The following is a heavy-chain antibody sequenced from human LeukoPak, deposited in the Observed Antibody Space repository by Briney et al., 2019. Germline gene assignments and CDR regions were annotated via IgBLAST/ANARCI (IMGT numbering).Heavy chain of an antibody. Sequence: SETLSLTCTVAGGSISSYYWSWIRQPPGKGLEWIGYIYYSGGTNYNPSLKSRVTISVDTFKNQFSLKLSSVTAADTAVYYCARHGYSSGSLAWFDPWGQGTQVTVSS. J-gene: IGHJ5*02. V-gene: IGHV4-59*01. CDR2: IYYSGGT. CDR3: ARHGYSSGSLAWFDP. D-gene: IGHD6-19*01. CDR1: GGSISSYY.